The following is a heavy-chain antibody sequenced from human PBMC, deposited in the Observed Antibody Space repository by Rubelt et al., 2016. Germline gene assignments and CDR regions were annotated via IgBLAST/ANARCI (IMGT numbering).Heavy chain of an antibody. V-gene: IGHV3-48*01. CDR1: GFTFSSYS. Sequence: EVQLVESGGGLVQPGGSLRLSCAASGFTFSSYSMNWVRQAPGKGLEWVSYISSSSSTIYYADSVKGRFTISRDNAKNSLYLQMNSLRAEDTALYYCAKGGLYGDDAFDIWGQGTMVTVSS. J-gene: IGHJ3*02. CDR2: ISSSSSTI. D-gene: IGHD4-17*01. CDR3: AKGGLYGDDAFDI.